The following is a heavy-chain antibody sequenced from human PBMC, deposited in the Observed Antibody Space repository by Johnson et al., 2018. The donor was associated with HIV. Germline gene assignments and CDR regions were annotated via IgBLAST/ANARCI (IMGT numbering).Heavy chain of an antibody. CDR3: ARVGEEGRVGGALDI. CDR2: INSDGSST. Sequence: VQLVESGGGLVQPGGSLRLSCAASGFTFSSYWMHWVRQVPGKGLVWVSRINSDGSSTNYADSVKGRFTISRDNAKNTLYLQMNSLRAEDTAVYYCARVGEEGRVGGALDIWGQGTMVTVSS. CDR1: GFTFSSYW. D-gene: IGHD3-16*01. V-gene: IGHV3-74*01. J-gene: IGHJ3*02.